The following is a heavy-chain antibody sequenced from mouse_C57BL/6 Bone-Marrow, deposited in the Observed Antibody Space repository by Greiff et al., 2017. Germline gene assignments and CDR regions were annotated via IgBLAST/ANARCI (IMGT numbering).Heavy chain of an antibody. CDR1: GYTFTSYW. CDR2: IDPNSGGT. J-gene: IGHJ1*03. V-gene: IGHV1-72*01. D-gene: IGHD2-1*01. Sequence: VQLQQPGAELVKPGASVKLSCKASGYTFTSYWMHWVKQRPGQGLEWIGRIDPNSGGTKYNEKFKSKATLTVDKPSSTAYMQLSSLTSEDSAVYYCAHGNYFDWYFAVWGTGTTVTVSS. CDR3: AHGNYFDWYFAV.